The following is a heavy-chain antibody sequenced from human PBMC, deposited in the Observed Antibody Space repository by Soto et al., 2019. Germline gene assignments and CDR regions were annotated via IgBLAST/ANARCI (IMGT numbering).Heavy chain of an antibody. CDR3: ARRFCSGGSCYYFDY. CDR1: GYSFTSYW. CDR2: IYPGDSDT. Sequence: GESLKISCKGSGYSFTSYWIGWVRQMPGKGLEWMGIIYPGDSDTRYSPSFQGQVTISADKSISTADLQWSSLKASDTAMYYCARRFCSGGSCYYFDYWGQGTLVTVSS. V-gene: IGHV5-51*01. D-gene: IGHD2-15*01. J-gene: IGHJ4*02.